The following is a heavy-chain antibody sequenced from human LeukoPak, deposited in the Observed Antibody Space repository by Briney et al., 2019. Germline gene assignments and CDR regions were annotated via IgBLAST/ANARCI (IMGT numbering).Heavy chain of an antibody. J-gene: IGHJ4*02. CDR2: INHSGST. CDR3: ARRLGIIARRPDFDY. Sequence: PSETLSLTCTVSGGSISSSSYYWSWIRQPPGKGLEWIGEINHSGSTNYNPSLKSRVTISVDTSKNQFSLKLSSVTAADTAVYYCARRLGIIARRPDFDYWGQGTLVTVSS. CDR1: GGSISSSSYY. D-gene: IGHD3-10*01. V-gene: IGHV4-39*07.